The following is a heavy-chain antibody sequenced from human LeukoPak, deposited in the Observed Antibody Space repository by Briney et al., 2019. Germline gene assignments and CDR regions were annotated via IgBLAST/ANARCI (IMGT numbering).Heavy chain of an antibody. CDR2: INHSGST. J-gene: IGHJ4*02. Sequence: SETLSLTCAVCGGSFSGYYWSWIRQPPGKGLEWIGEINHSGSTNYNPSLNSRVTISVDPSKNQFSLKLSSVTAADTAVYYCARGHPTIAGSVFDYWGQGTLVTVSS. D-gene: IGHD1-1*01. CDR1: GGSFSGYY. CDR3: ARGHPTIAGSVFDY. V-gene: IGHV4-34*01.